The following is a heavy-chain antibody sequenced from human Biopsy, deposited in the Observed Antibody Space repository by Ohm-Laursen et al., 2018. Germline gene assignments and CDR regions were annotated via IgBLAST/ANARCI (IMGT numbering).Heavy chain of an antibody. Sequence: SVKVSCKASAYSFGDHRIHWVRQAPGQGLEWMGWIDPKSGGTNYAQKFQGRVTMTRETSISTTYMELRRLTSDDTAVFYCARELGDFWGGRQFDFWGQGTLVTVSS. CDR3: ARELGDFWGGRQFDF. D-gene: IGHD3-3*01. CDR1: AYSFGDHR. J-gene: IGHJ5*01. CDR2: IDPKSGGT. V-gene: IGHV1-2*02.